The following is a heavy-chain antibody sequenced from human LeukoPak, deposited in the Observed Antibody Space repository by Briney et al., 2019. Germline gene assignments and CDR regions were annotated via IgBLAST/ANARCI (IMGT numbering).Heavy chain of an antibody. CDR3: ARAAIDYDFWSGYSQRNYYYYGMDV. J-gene: IGHJ6*02. V-gene: IGHV3-23*01. D-gene: IGHD3-3*01. CDR2: ISGSGGST. Sequence: GGSLRLSCAASGFTFSSYAMSWVRQAPGKGLEWVSAISGSGGSTYYADSVKGRFTISRDNSKNTLYLQMNSLRAEDTAVYYCARAAIDYDFWSGYSQRNYYYYGMDVWGQGTTVTVSS. CDR1: GFTFSSYA.